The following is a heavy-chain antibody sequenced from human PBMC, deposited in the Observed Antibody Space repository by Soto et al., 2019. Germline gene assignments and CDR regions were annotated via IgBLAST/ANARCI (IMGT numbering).Heavy chain of an antibody. V-gene: IGHV4-34*01. CDR2: INHSGST. CDR3: ARVGGGSIAARLKQYNWFDP. CDR1: GGSFSGYY. D-gene: IGHD6-6*01. J-gene: IGHJ5*02. Sequence: PLETLSLTCAVYGGSFSGYYWSWIRQPPGKGLEWIGEINHSGSTNYNPSLKSRVTISVDTSKNQFSLKLSSVTAADTAVYYCARVGGGSIAARLKQYNWFDPWGQGTLVTVSS.